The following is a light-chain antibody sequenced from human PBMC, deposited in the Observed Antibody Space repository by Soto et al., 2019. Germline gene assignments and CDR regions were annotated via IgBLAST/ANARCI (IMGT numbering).Light chain of an antibody. Sequence: EIVMTQSPATLSVSPGERATLSCRASRSVSSNLAWYQQKPGQAPRLLMYGASTRATGIPARFSGSGSGTESTLTISSLQSEDFAVYYCQQYNNWPPYTFGQGTKVDIK. CDR2: GAS. V-gene: IGKV3-15*01. J-gene: IGKJ2*01. CDR3: QQYNNWPPYT. CDR1: RSVSSN.